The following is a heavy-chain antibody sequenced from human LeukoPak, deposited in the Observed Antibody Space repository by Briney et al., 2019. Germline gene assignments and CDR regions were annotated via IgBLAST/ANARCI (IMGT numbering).Heavy chain of an antibody. CDR3: ARVGLLTGYYSLYYHYGMDV. J-gene: IGHJ6*02. Sequence: PGGSLRLSCAASGYTFSSYEMNWVRQAPGKGLEWVSYISNSGSTIYYADSVKGRFTISRDNAKNSLYLQMNSLRAEDTAVYYCARVGLLTGYYSLYYHYGMDVWGQGTTVTVSS. D-gene: IGHD3-9*01. CDR2: ISNSGSTI. V-gene: IGHV3-48*03. CDR1: GYTFSSYE.